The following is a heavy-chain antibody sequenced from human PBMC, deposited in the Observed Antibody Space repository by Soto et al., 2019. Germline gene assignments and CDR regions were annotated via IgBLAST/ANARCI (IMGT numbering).Heavy chain of an antibody. V-gene: IGHV1-18*01. CDR1: GYTFTSYG. CDR2: ISAYNGNT. Sequence: QVQLVQSGAEVKKPGASVKVSCKASGYTFTSYGISWVRQAPGQGLEWMGWISAYNGNTNYAQKLQGRVTMTTDTSTSTAYMELRSLRSDDTSVYYCARVLEDDYGAYGNWFDPWGQGTLVTVSS. D-gene: IGHD4-17*01. J-gene: IGHJ5*02. CDR3: ARVLEDDYGAYGNWFDP.